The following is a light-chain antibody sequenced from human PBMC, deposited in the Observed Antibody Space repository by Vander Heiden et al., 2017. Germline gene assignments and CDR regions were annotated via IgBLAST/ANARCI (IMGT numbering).Light chain of an antibody. Sequence: QSVLTQPPSASRTPGQTVTISCSGTSSNIGSKNVSWYQYIPGKAPKLLIYSNNQRPSGVPDRFSGSKSGTTASLAISGLQAEDEADYYCATWGDSQNGWVFGGGTKLTVL. CDR2: SNN. CDR1: SSNIGSKN. CDR3: ATWGDSQNGWV. J-gene: IGLJ3*02. V-gene: IGLV1-44*01.